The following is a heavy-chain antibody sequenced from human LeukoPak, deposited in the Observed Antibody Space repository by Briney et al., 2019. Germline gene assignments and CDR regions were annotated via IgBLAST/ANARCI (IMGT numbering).Heavy chain of an antibody. V-gene: IGHV1-24*01. CDR2: FDPEDGET. CDR1: GYTLTELS. CDR3: ATRGPYFAYFQH. Sequence: GASVKVSCKVSGYTLTELSMHWVRQAPGKGLEWMEGFDPEDGETIYAQKFQGRVTMTEDTSTDTAYMELSSLRSEDTAVYYCATRGPYFAYFQHWGQGTLVTVSS. J-gene: IGHJ1*01. D-gene: IGHD2-8*01.